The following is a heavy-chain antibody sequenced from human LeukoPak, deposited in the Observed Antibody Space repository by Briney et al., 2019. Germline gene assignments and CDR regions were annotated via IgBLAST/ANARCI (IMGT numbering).Heavy chain of an antibody. CDR3: ARAVYSYSHGNFDY. Sequence: SETLSLTCTVSGGSVRSSLYYWVWIRQPPGKGLEWIGNIYYSGSTYYNPSLKSRVTISVDTSKDQFSLKVTSVTAADTAVYYCARAVYSYSHGNFDYWGQGTLVTVSS. CDR2: IYYSGST. D-gene: IGHD5-18*01. V-gene: IGHV4-39*07. J-gene: IGHJ4*02. CDR1: GGSVRSSLYY.